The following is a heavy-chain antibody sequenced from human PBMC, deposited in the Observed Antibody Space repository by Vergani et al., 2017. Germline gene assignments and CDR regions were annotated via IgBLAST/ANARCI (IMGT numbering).Heavy chain of an antibody. CDR2: IIPIFGTA. CDR1: GGTFSSYA. CDR3: AREDVQDVAWSWFDP. Sequence: QVQLVQSGAEVKKPGSSVKVSCKASGGTFSSYAISWVRQAPGQGLEWMGGIIPIFGTANYAQKFQGRVTMTTDTSTSTAYMELRSLRSDDTAVYYCAREDVQDVAWSWFDPWGQGTLVTVSS. J-gene: IGHJ5*02. D-gene: IGHD2-15*01. V-gene: IGHV1-69*06.